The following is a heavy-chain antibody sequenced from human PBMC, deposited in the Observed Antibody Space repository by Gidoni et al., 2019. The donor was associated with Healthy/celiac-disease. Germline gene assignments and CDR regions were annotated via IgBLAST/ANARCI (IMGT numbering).Heavy chain of an antibody. D-gene: IGHD5-18*01. CDR3: ARGPDTASLDAFDI. J-gene: IGHJ3*02. CDR2: IYSGGST. V-gene: IGHV3-53*01. CDR1: GLTVSSNY. Sequence: AASGLTVSSNYMSWVRQAPGKGLEWVSVIYSGGSTYYADSVKGRFTISRDNSKNTLYLQMNSLRAEDTAVYYCARGPDTASLDAFDIWGQGTMVTVSS.